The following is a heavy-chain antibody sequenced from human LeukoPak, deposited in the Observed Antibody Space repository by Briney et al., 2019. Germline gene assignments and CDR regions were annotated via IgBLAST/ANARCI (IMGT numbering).Heavy chain of an antibody. CDR2: IYPGDSDT. Sequence: GESLKISCKGSGYSFTSYWIAWVRQMPGKGLEWMGIIYPGDSDTRYSPSFQGQVTISADKSISTAYLQWSSLKASDTAMYYCARARGYCSSTSCYTHYFDYWGQGTLVTVSS. CDR3: ARARGYCSSTSCYTHYFDY. CDR1: GYSFTSYW. D-gene: IGHD2-2*02. J-gene: IGHJ4*02. V-gene: IGHV5-51*01.